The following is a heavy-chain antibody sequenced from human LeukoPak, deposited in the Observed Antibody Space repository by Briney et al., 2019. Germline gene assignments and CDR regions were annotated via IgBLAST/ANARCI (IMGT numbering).Heavy chain of an antibody. Sequence: GGSLRLSCTASGFTFSSYEMNWVCQAPGKGLEWVSYISSSGSTKYYADSVKGRFTISRDNAKNSLYLQMNSLRAEDTAVYYCAKIPQREWEIPRNYYYWYMDVWGKGTTVTISS. CDR3: AKIPQREWEIPRNYYYWYMDV. CDR1: GFTFSSYE. D-gene: IGHD1-26*01. J-gene: IGHJ6*03. CDR2: ISSSGSTK. V-gene: IGHV3-48*03.